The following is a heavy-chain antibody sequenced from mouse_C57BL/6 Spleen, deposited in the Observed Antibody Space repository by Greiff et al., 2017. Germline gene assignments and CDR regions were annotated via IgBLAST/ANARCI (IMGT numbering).Heavy chain of an antibody. CDR3: ARGGGPGYFDY. J-gene: IGHJ2*01. V-gene: IGHV1-52*01. Sequence: QVQLQQPGAELVRPGSSVKLSCKASGYTFTSYWMHWVKQRPIQGLEWIGNIDPSDSETHYNQKFKDKAILTVDKSSSTAYMQLSSLTSEDSAVYYCARGGGPGYFDYWGQGTTLTVSS. CDR2: IDPSDSET. D-gene: IGHD3-3*01. CDR1: GYTFTSYW.